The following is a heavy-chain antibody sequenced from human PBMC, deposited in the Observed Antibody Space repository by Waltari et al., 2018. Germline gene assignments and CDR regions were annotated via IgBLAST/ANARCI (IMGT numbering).Heavy chain of an antibody. V-gene: IGHV4-38-2*02. Sequence: QVQLQESGPGLVKPSETLSLTCAVSGYSISSGYYCGWIRQPPGKGLEWIGSIYHSGSTYYNPSLKSRVTISVDTSKNQFSLKLSSVTAADTAVYYCARDRGEITMVRGVIGAIDYWGQGTLVTVSS. CDR2: IYHSGST. CDR1: GYSISSGYY. CDR3: ARDRGEITMVRGVIGAIDY. J-gene: IGHJ4*02. D-gene: IGHD3-10*01.